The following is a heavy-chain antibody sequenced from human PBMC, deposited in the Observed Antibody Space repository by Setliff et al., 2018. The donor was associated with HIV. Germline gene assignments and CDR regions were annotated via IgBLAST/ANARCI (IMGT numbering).Heavy chain of an antibody. CDR2: IHITGNT. V-gene: IGHV4-61*09. CDR1: GGSINRGNYY. Sequence: PSETLSLTCSVSGGSINRGNYYWTWIRQSAGKGLEWIGHIHITGNTDYNPSLESRVTISVDTSKNQFSLKLSSVTAADTAVYYCAIVTTPHYYGMDVWGQGTTVTVSS. J-gene: IGHJ6*02. CDR3: AIVTTPHYYGMDV. D-gene: IGHD4-17*01.